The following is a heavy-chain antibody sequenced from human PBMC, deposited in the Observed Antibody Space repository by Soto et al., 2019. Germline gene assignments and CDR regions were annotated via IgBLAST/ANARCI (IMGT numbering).Heavy chain of an antibody. V-gene: IGHV1-8*01. CDR2: MNPNSGNT. CDR3: ARRKLYCSGGTCYPGYYGMEV. D-gene: IGHD2-15*01. Sequence: ASVKVSCKASGYTFTSYDINWVRQATGQGLEWMGWMNPNSGNTGYAQKFQGRITMTRNTSISTAYMELGSLRSEDTAVYYCARRKLYCSGGTCYPGYYGMEVWGQGTTVTVSS. J-gene: IGHJ6*02. CDR1: GYTFTSYD.